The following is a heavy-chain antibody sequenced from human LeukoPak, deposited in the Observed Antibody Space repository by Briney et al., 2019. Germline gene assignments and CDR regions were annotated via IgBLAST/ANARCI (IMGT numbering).Heavy chain of an antibody. CDR2: IYTSGST. V-gene: IGHV4-4*07. Sequence: SETLSLTCTVSGGSISSYYWSWIRQPAGKGLGWIGRIYTSGSTNYNPSLKSRVTMSVDTSKNQFSLKLSSVTAADTAVYYCARDNYGDYDYWGQGTLVTVSS. CDR1: GGSISSYY. CDR3: ARDNYGDYDY. D-gene: IGHD4-17*01. J-gene: IGHJ4*02.